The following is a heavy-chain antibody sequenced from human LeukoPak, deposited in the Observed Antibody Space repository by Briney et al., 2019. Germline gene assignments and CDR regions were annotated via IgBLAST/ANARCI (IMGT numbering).Heavy chain of an antibody. V-gene: IGHV4-39*01. CDR2: IYYSGST. D-gene: IGHD6-6*01. CDR1: GGSISSSSYY. J-gene: IGHJ5*02. CDR3: ARQTKSIAARRNWFDP. Sequence: SETLSLTCTVSGGSISSSSYYWGWIRQPPGKGLEWIGSIYYSGSTYYNPSLKSRATISVDTSKNQFSLKLSSVTAADTAVYYCARQTKSIAARRNWFDPWGQGTLVTVSS.